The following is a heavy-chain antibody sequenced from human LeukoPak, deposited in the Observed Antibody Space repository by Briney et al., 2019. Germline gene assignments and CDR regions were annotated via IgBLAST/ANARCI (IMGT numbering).Heavy chain of an antibody. D-gene: IGHD1-14*01. CDR3: AGVETTGRT. V-gene: IGHV3-21*01. Sequence: PGGSLRLSCAASGFTFSNYAMNWVRQAPGKGLEWVSSISGSGNFIYYGDSVKGRFTISRDNAKNSLYLQMNSLRAEVTAVYYFAGVETTGRTWGQGTLVSVSA. CDR1: GFTFSNYA. CDR2: ISGSGNFI. J-gene: IGHJ4*02.